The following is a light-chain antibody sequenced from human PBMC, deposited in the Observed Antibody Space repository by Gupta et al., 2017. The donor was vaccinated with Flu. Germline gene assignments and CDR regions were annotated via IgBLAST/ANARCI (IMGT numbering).Light chain of an antibody. CDR2: AAS. CDR1: QSISSY. V-gene: IGKV1-39*01. J-gene: IGKJ1*01. Sequence: SSLSASVGDRVTITCRASQSISSYLNWYQQKPGKAPKLLIYAASSLQSGVPSRFSGSGSGTDFTLTISSRQPEDFATYYCQRSDSTPSWTFGQGTKVEIK. CDR3: QRSDSTPSWT.